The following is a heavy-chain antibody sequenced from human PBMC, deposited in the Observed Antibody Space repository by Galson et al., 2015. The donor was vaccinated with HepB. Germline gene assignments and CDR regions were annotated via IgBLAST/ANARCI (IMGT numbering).Heavy chain of an antibody. J-gene: IGHJ4*02. CDR1: GGSVSSGSYY. CDR2: IYYSGST. V-gene: IGHV4-61*01. D-gene: IGHD6-6*01. CDR3: ARITPPIAARSFDY. Sequence: ETLSLTCTVSGGSVSSGSYYWSWIRQPPGQGLEWIGYIYYSGSTNYNPSLKSRVTISVDTSKNQFSLKLSSVTAADTAVYYCARITPPIAARSFDYWGQGTLVTVSS.